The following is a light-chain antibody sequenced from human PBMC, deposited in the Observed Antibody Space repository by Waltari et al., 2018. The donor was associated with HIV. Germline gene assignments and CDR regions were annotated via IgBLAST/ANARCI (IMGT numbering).Light chain of an antibody. Sequence: HSALTQPRSVSGSPGQSVTISCTGTSSDVGDYNYVSWYQQHPGKAPKLLIFDITKRPSGVPDRFSGSKAGNTASLTISGLHLEDEAKYYCGSYAGTYTWVFGGGTTLTVL. CDR3: GSYAGTYTWV. CDR1: SSDVGDYNY. CDR2: DIT. V-gene: IGLV2-11*01. J-gene: IGLJ3*02.